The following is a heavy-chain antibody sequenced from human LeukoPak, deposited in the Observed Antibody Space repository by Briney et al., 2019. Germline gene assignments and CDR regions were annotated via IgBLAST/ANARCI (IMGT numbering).Heavy chain of an antibody. D-gene: IGHD1-7*01. CDR1: GFTFSDYY. CDR2: ISSSGSTI. J-gene: IGHJ6*02. V-gene: IGHV3-11*01. CDR3: ARDRELELRFRDKYYYYGMDV. Sequence: GGSLRLSCAASGFTFSDYYMSWIRQAPGKGLECVSYISSSGSTIYYADSVKGRFTISRDNAKNSLYLQMNSLRAEDTAVYYCARDRELELRFRDKYYYYGMDVWGQGTTVTVSS.